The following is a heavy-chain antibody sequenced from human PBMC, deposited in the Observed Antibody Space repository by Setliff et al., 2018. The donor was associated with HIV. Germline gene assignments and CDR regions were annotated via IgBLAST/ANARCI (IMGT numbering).Heavy chain of an antibody. CDR2: IYTSGNT. J-gene: IGHJ6*03. CDR3: ASSSWYYYYYYYMAV. CDR1: GVSISNYY. V-gene: IGHV4-4*07. Sequence: SETLSLTCTVSGVSISNYYWSWIRQPAGKGLEWIGRIYTSGNTNYNPSLKSRVTMSVDTSKNQFSLRLSSVTAADTAVYFCASSSWYYYYYYYMAVWGRGTMVTVSS. D-gene: IGHD6-13*01.